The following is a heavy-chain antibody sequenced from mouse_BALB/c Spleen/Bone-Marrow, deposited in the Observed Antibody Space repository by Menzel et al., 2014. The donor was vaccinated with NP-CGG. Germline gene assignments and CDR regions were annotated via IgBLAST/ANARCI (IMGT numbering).Heavy chain of an antibody. CDR2: IWGDGST. J-gene: IGHJ4*01. CDR1: GFSLTGYG. Sequence: VKVVESGPGLVAPSQSLSITCTVSGFSLTGYGVNWVRQPPGKGLEWPGMIWGDGSTDYNSALKSRLSISKDNSKSQVFLKMNSLQTDDTARYYCARGEDYDDYYAMDYWGQGTSVTVSS. D-gene: IGHD2-4*01. CDR3: ARGEDYDDYYAMDY. V-gene: IGHV2-6-7*01.